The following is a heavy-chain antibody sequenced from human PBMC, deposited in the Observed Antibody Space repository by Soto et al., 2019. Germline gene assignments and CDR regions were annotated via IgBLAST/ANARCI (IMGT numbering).Heavy chain of an antibody. D-gene: IGHD1-7*01. CDR3: ARAGNWNSYYVDY. Sequence: SVKVSCKASGGTFSSYSISWVRQAPGQGLELMGGIIPIFGTANYAQKFQGRVTITADESTSTAYMELSSLRSEDTAVYYCARAGNWNSYYVDYWGQGTLVTVSS. CDR2: IIPIFGTA. CDR1: GGTFSSYS. V-gene: IGHV1-69*13. J-gene: IGHJ4*02.